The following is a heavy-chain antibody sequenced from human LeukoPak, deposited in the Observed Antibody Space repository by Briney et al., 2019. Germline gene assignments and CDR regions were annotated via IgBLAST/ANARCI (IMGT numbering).Heavy chain of an antibody. Sequence: ASVKVSCTASGYTFTSYAMHWVRQAPGQRLEWMGWINAGNGNTKYSQKFQGRVTITRDTSASTAYMELSSLRSEDTAVYYCARGPAAIRWFDPWGQGTLVTVSS. CDR1: GYTFTSYA. CDR3: ARGPAAIRWFDP. D-gene: IGHD2-2*01. V-gene: IGHV1-3*01. CDR2: INAGNGNT. J-gene: IGHJ5*02.